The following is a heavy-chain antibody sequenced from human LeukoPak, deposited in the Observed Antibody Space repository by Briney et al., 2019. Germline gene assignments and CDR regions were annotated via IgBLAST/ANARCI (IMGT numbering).Heavy chain of an antibody. CDR3: XXXXYYYGSGTYYFNY. Sequence: SETLSLTCTVSGGSINSGSYYWGWIRQPPGKGLEWIGSMYYSGSTYYNPSLKSRVTISVDTSKNQFSLKLSSVTAADTAVYXXXXXXYYYGSGTYYFNYWGQGTLVTVSS. CDR1: GGSINSGSYY. D-gene: IGHD3-10*01. CDR2: MYYSGST. J-gene: IGHJ4*02. V-gene: IGHV4-39*07.